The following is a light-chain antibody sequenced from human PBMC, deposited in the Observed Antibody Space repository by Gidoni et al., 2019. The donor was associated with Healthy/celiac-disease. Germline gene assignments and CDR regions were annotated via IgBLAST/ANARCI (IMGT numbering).Light chain of an antibody. CDR1: QDISNY. CDR2: DAS. J-gene: IGKJ4*01. Sequence: DIQMTPSPSSLSASVGDRVTITCQASQDISNYLNWYQQKPGKAPKLLIYDASNLETGVPSRFSGSGSGTDFTFTISSLQPEDIATYYCQQYDNLPPITCGGGTKVEIK. CDR3: QQYDNLPPIT. V-gene: IGKV1-33*01.